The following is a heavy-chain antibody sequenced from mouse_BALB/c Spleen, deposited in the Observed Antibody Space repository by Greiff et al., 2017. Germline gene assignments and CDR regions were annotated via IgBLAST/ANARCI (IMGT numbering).Heavy chain of an antibody. CDR3: ARSYYGNSYYYAMDY. Sequence: VQVVESGPGLVAPSQSLSITCTVSGFSLTGYGVNWVRQPPGKGLEWLGMIWGDGSTDYNSALKSRLSISKDNSKSQVFLKMNSLQTDDTARYYCARSYYGNSYYYAMDYWGQGTSVTVSS. J-gene: IGHJ4*01. CDR1: GFSLTGYG. D-gene: IGHD2-1*01. V-gene: IGHV2-6-7*01. CDR2: IWGDGST.